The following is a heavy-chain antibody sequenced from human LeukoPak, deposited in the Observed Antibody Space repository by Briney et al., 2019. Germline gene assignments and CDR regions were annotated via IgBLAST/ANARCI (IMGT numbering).Heavy chain of an antibody. CDR2: IWYDGSNK. V-gene: IGHV3-30*02. CDR3: AKDHPSSYSSSSHFDY. Sequence: GGSLRLSCAASGFTFSSYGMHWVRQAPGKGLEWVAVIWYDGSNKYYADSVKGRFTISRDNSKNTLYLQMNSLRAEDTAVYYCAKDHPSSYSSSSHFDYWGQGTLVTVSS. D-gene: IGHD6-13*01. CDR1: GFTFSSYG. J-gene: IGHJ4*02.